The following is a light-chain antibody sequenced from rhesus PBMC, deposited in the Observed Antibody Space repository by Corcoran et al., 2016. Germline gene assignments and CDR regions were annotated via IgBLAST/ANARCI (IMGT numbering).Light chain of an antibody. J-gene: IGLJ2*01. V-gene: IGLV2-32*02. CDR3: SSYAVNNTYFL. CDR1: SSDIGVYNF. CDR2: EVT. Sequence: QATLTQPRSVSGSPGQSVTISCTGTSSDIGVYNFVSWYQQHPGTAPQLMIYEVTKRPSGVSDRFSGSQSGNTASLTISGRQAEDESDYYGSSYAVNNTYFLFGGGTRLTVL.